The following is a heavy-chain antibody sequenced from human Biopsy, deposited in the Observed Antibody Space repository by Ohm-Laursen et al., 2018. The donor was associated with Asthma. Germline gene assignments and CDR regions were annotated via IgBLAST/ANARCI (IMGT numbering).Heavy chain of an antibody. CDR1: GFSFSNFA. D-gene: IGHD1-1*01. CDR2: ISKDASTQ. V-gene: IGHV3-30*01. Sequence: SLRLSCAASGFSFSNFAIHWVRQAPGKGLEWVGVISKDASTQDYADTVKGRFTMARDNSKNTMDLQMNSLREEDTAVYYCVRDGTDDAFDIWGQGTVVSVSS. J-gene: IGHJ3*02. CDR3: VRDGTDDAFDI.